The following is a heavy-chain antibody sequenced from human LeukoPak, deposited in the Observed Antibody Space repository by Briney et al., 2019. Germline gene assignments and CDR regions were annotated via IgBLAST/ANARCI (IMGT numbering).Heavy chain of an antibody. CDR3: ARGDDILTGYYNNGIWDY. CDR2: ISSSGSTI. Sequence: GGSLRLSCAASGFTLSDYYMSWIRQAPGKGLEWVSYISSSGSTIYYADSVKGRFTISRDNAKNSLYLQMNSLRAEDTAVYYCARGDDILTGYYNNGIWDYWGQGTLVTVSS. D-gene: IGHD3-9*01. V-gene: IGHV3-11*01. J-gene: IGHJ4*02. CDR1: GFTLSDYY.